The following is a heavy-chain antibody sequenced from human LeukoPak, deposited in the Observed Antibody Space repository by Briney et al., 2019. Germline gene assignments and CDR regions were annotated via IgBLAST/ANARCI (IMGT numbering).Heavy chain of an antibody. J-gene: IGHJ4*02. Sequence: NPGGSLRLSCAASGFTFSSYSMNWVRQAPGKGLEWVSSISSSSSYIYYADSVKGRFTISRDNAKNSLYLQMNSLRAEDTAVYYCARNQRYAGTTVYWGQGTLVTVSS. CDR2: ISSSSSYI. CDR3: ARNQRYAGTTVY. V-gene: IGHV3-21*01. D-gene: IGHD1-1*01. CDR1: GFTFSSYS.